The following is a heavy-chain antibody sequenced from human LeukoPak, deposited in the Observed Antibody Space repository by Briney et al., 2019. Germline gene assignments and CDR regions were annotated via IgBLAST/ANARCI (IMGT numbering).Heavy chain of an antibody. CDR1: GFTVSSNY. J-gene: IGHJ3*02. V-gene: IGHV3-66*03. CDR2: IYSCGST. Sequence: GGSLRLSCAASGFTVSSNYMSWVRQAPGKGLEWVSVIYSCGSTYYADSVKGRFTISRDNSKNTLYLQMNSLRAEDTAVYYCARVPPDYGAQVGAFDIWGQGTMVTVSS. D-gene: IGHD4-17*01. CDR3: ARVPPDYGAQVGAFDI.